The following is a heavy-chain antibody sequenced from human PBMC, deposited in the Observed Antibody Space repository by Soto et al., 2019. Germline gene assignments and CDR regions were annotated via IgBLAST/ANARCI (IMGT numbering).Heavy chain of an antibody. J-gene: IGHJ4*02. CDR2: IWYDGSNK. CDR1: GFTFSSYG. Sequence: GGSLRLSCAASGFTFSSYGMHWVRQAPGKGLEWVAVIWYDGSNKYYADSVKGRFTISRDNSKNTLYMQMNSLRAEDTAVYYCAKRPLSIITFDYWGLGTLVTVSS. D-gene: IGHD3-22*01. CDR3: AKRPLSIITFDY. V-gene: IGHV3-33*06.